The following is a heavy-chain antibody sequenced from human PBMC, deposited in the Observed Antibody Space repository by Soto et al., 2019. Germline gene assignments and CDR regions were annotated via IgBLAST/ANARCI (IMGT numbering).Heavy chain of an antibody. Sequence: LPETLSLTCTVSGGSISSSSYYWGWIRQPPGKGLEWIGSIYYSGSTYYNPSLKSRVTISVDTSKNQFSLKLSSVTAADTAVYYCARQVLTPNYDILTGRSAFDIWGQGTMVTVSS. CDR3: ARQVLTPNYDILTGRSAFDI. CDR2: IYYSGST. V-gene: IGHV4-39*01. D-gene: IGHD3-9*01. CDR1: GGSISSSSYY. J-gene: IGHJ3*02.